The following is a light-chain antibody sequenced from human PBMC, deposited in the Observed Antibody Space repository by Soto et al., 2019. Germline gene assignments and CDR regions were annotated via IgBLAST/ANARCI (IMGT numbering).Light chain of an antibody. Sequence: QSALTQPPSASGSPGQSVTISCTGTSSDVGGYDYVSWYQQHPGEAPKLMIYEVSKRPSGVPDRFSGSKSGNTASLTVSGLQAEDEAEYYCSSYAGSNTPYVFGIGTKLTVL. J-gene: IGLJ1*01. CDR3: SSYAGSNTPYV. V-gene: IGLV2-8*01. CDR1: SSDVGGYDY. CDR2: EVS.